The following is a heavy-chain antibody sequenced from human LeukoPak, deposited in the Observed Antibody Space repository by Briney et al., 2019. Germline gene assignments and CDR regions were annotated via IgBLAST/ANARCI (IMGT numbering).Heavy chain of an antibody. Sequence: GGSLRLSCAASGLAFSSYAMSWVRQAPGKGLEWVSTISVASNTFYADSVKGRFTISRDNSRNTVYLQMTSLRAEDTAVYYCAKVGYPDYWGQGTLVTVSS. CDR1: GLAFSSYA. J-gene: IGHJ4*02. CDR3: AKVGYPDY. V-gene: IGHV3-23*01. CDR2: ISVASNT. D-gene: IGHD1-1*01.